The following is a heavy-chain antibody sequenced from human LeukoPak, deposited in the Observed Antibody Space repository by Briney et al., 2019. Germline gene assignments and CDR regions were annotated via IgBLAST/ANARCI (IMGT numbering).Heavy chain of an antibody. D-gene: IGHD6-19*01. CDR2: INHSGST. CDR1: GGSFSGYY. CDR3: ARGPASHSSGWSGDY. V-gene: IGHV4-34*01. J-gene: IGHJ4*02. Sequence: SETLSLTCAVYGGSFSGYYWSRIRQPPGKGLEWIGEINHSGSTNYNPSLKSRVTISVDTSKNQFSLKLSSVTAADTAVYYCARGPASHSSGWSGDYWGQGTLVTVSS.